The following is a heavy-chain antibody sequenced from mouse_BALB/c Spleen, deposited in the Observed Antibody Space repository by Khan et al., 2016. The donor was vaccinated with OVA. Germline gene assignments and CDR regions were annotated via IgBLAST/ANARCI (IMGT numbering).Heavy chain of an antibody. CDR2: IDPANGNT. CDR1: GFKIKDTY. D-gene: IGHD2-3*01. J-gene: IGHJ3*01. CDR3: ATLYDNPFAY. Sequence: EVQLQESGAELMKPGASVMLSCTASGFKIKDTYMHWVKQRPEQGLEWIGRIDPANGNTKYDPKFQGKATIPADTSSNTAYLQFSSLTSEDTAVYYCATLYDNPFAYWGQGTLVTVSA. V-gene: IGHV14-3*02.